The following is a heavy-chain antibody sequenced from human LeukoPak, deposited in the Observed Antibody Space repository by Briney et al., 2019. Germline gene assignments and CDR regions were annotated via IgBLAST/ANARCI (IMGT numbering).Heavy chain of an antibody. V-gene: IGHV4-34*01. CDR3: ARQESGSGSYLSYFHY. CDR2: INHSGTA. CDR1: GGSFNGYY. Sequence: SETLSLTCAVYGGSFNGYYWIWIRQPPGKGLEWIGEINHSGTANYNTSLESRVTISIDTSKNHFSLKLNSVTAADTAVYYCARQESGSGSYLSYFHYWGQGTLVTVSS. J-gene: IGHJ4*02. D-gene: IGHD3-10*01.